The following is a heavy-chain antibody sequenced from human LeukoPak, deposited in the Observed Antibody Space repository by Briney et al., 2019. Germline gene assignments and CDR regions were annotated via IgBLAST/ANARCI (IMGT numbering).Heavy chain of an antibody. V-gene: IGHV3-7*01. CDR2: IKQDGSEK. CDR3: ARGVHYYDSSGYYYGY. J-gene: IGHJ4*02. Sequence: GGSLRLSCAASGFTFSSYWLSWVRQAPGKGLEWVANIKQDGSEKYYVDSVKGRFTISRDNAKNSLYLQMNSLRAEDTAVYYCARGVHYYDSSGYYYGYWGQGTLVTVSS. D-gene: IGHD3-22*01. CDR1: GFTFSSYW.